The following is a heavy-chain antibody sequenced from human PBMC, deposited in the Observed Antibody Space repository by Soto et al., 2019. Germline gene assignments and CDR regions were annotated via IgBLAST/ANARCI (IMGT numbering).Heavy chain of an antibody. J-gene: IGHJ3*02. D-gene: IGHD3-10*01. CDR2: ISSSSSTI. Sequence: PGGSLRLSCAASGFTFSSYSMNWGRQAPGKGLEWVSYISSSSSTIYYADSVKGRFTISRDNAKNSLYLQMNSLRAEDRAVYYCARDPTMVRGVMRQNAFDIWGQGTMVTVSS. CDR1: GFTFSSYS. V-gene: IGHV3-48*01. CDR3: ARDPTMVRGVMRQNAFDI.